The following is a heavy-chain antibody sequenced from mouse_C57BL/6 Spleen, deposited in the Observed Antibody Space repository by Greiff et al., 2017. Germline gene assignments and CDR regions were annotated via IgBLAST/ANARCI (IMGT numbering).Heavy chain of an antibody. V-gene: IGHV1-72*01. J-gene: IGHJ3*01. Sequence: VQLQQPGAELVKPGASVKLSCKASGYTFTSYWMHWVKQRPGRGLEWIGRIDPNSGGTKYNEKFKSKATLTVDKPSSTAYMQLSSLTSEDSAVYYGARDFSIYDGWRGFAYWGQGTLVTVSA. D-gene: IGHD2-3*01. CDR3: ARDFSIYDGWRGFAY. CDR1: GYTFTSYW. CDR2: IDPNSGGT.